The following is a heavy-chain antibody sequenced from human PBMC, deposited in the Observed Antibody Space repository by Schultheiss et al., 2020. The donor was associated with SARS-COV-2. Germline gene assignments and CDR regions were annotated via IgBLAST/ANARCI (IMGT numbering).Heavy chain of an antibody. CDR1: GFTFSSYG. Sequence: GGSLRLSCAASGFTFSSYGMHWVRQAPGKGLAWVAVIWYDGSNKYYADSVKGRFTISRDNSKNTLYLQMNSLRAEDTAVYYCARGNRLDYYYYGMDVWGQGTTVTVAS. V-gene: IGHV3-33*01. D-gene: IGHD6-19*01. J-gene: IGHJ6*02. CDR3: ARGNRLDYYYYGMDV. CDR2: IWYDGSNK.